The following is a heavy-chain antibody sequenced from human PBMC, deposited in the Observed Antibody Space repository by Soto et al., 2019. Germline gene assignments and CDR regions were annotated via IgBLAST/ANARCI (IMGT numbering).Heavy chain of an antibody. CDR2: IHYSGST. V-gene: IGHV4-30-4*01. D-gene: IGHD6-13*01. CDR1: GGSISSGDYY. Sequence: PSETLSLTCTVSGGSISSGDYYWSWIRQPPGKGLEWIGYIHYSGSTYYNPSLKSRVTISVDTSKNQFSLKLSSVTAADTAVYYCARARIAAAGNFDYWGQGTLVTVSS. CDR3: ARARIAAAGNFDY. J-gene: IGHJ4*02.